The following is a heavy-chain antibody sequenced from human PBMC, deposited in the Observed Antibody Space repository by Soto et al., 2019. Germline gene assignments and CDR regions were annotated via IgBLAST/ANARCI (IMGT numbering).Heavy chain of an antibody. CDR3: ARDCSGGSCDNDAFDI. CDR2: IIPIFGTA. Sequence: QVQLVQSGAEVKKPGSSVKVSCKASGGTFSSYAISWVRQAPGQGLERMGGIIPIFGTANYAQKFQGRVTITAHESTSTAYMELSSLRSEDTAVYYCARDCSGGSCDNDAFDIWGQGTMVTVSS. J-gene: IGHJ3*02. CDR1: GGTFSSYA. D-gene: IGHD2-15*01. V-gene: IGHV1-69*01.